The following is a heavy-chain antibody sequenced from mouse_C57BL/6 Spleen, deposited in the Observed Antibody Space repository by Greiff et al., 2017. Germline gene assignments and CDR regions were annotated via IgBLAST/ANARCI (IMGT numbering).Heavy chain of an antibody. Sequence: EVQLQQSVAELVRPGASVKLSCTASGFNINNTYMHWVKQRPEQGLEWIGRIDPANGNTKYAPKFQGKATITADTSYNTAYLQLSSLTSEDTAIYYCASQFSHYYDDWGQGTTLTVSS. D-gene: IGHD1-2*01. CDR2: IDPANGNT. J-gene: IGHJ2*01. CDR1: GFNINNTY. V-gene: IGHV14-3*01. CDR3: ASQFSHYYDD.